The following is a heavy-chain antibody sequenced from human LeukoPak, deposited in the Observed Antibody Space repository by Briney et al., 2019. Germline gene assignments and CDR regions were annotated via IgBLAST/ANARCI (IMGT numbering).Heavy chain of an antibody. J-gene: IGHJ4*02. Sequence: SETLSLTCAVSGYSISSGYYWGWIRQPPGKGLEWIGSVYHSGSTYYNPSLKSRVTISVDTSKNQFSLKLSSVTAADTAVYYCARGLYYYDSSALDYWGQGTLVTVSS. CDR2: VYHSGST. CDR1: GYSISSGYY. CDR3: ARGLYYYDSSALDY. D-gene: IGHD3-22*01. V-gene: IGHV4-38-2*01.